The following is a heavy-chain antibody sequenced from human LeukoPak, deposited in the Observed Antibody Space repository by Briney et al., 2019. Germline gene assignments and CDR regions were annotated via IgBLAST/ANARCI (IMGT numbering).Heavy chain of an antibody. CDR2: ISSSGSTI. J-gene: IGHJ4*02. Sequence: GGSLRLSCAASGFTFSDYYISWIRQAPGKGLEWDSYISSSGSTIYYADSVKGRFTISRDNAKNSLYLQMNSLRAEDTAVYYCARSWYYYDSSGYSAFDYWGQGTMVTVSS. V-gene: IGHV3-11*01. CDR1: GFTFSDYY. D-gene: IGHD3-22*01. CDR3: ARSWYYYDSSGYSAFDY.